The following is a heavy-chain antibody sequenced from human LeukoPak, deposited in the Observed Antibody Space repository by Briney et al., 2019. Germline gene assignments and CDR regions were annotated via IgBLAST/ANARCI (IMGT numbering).Heavy chain of an antibody. Sequence: QPGRSLRLSCAAPGFTFSSYAMHWVRQAPGKGLGWVAVISYDGSNKYYAYSVNGRFTSSTDNSKNTLYLQMNSLRAEDTAVYYCARDEGYGDHLFDYWGQGTLVTVSS. J-gene: IGHJ4*02. CDR2: ISYDGSNK. CDR1: GFTFSSYA. CDR3: ARDEGYGDHLFDY. D-gene: IGHD4-17*01. V-gene: IGHV3-30*04.